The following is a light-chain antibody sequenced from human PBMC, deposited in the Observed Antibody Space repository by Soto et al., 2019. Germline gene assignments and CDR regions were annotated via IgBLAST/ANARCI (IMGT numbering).Light chain of an antibody. CDR1: NIGSKS. J-gene: IGLJ3*02. CDR3: QVWDSSSDRV. V-gene: IGLV3-21*04. Sequence: SYELTQPPSVSVAPGKTARIPCGGNNIGSKSVHWYQQRPGQAPVLVIYYDSDRPSGIPERFSGSNSGNTATLTISRVEAGDEADYYCQVWDSSSDRVFGGGTKLTVL. CDR2: YDS.